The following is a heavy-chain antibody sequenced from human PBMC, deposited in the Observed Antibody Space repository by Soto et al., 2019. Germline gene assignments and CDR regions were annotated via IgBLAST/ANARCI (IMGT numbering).Heavy chain of an antibody. CDR1: GYTFTSYG. D-gene: IGHD2-8*01. J-gene: IGHJ4*02. Sequence: QVQLLQSGHEVEKPGASVKVSCKASGYTFTSYGINWVRQAPGHGLGWVGWISAHIGLTKYAQKFPGRVTLTTDTSTTIVFMELRSLRFDVTAVYYCARDHDIMVAPTHPSVYWGQGTLVTVS. CDR2: ISAHIGLT. V-gene: IGHV1-18*04. CDR3: ARDHDIMVAPTHPSVY.